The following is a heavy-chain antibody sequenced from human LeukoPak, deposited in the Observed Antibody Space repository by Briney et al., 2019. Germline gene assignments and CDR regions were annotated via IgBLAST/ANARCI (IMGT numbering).Heavy chain of an antibody. CDR2: ISYDGSNK. V-gene: IGHV3-30*18. CDR1: GFTFSSYG. J-gene: IGHJ5*02. D-gene: IGHD2-2*01. Sequence: PGGSLRLSCAASGFTFSSYGMHWVRQAPGKGLEWVAVISYDGSNKYYADSVKGRFTISRDNSKNTLYLQMNSLRAEDTAVYYCAKGYCSSTSCPSWFDPWGQGTLVTVSS. CDR3: AKGYCSSTSCPSWFDP.